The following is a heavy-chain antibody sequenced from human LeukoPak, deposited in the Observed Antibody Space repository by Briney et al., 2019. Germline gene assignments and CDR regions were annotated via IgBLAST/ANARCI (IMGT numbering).Heavy chain of an antibody. D-gene: IGHD5-12*01. CDR3: ARDYSGYDPDAFDI. J-gene: IGHJ3*02. CDR1: GFTVSTTY. Sequence: GGSLRLSCAASGFTVSTTYMSWVRQAPGKGLQWVSGISRRGSTDYADSVQGRFTISRDNSKNTLYLQMNSLRAEDTAVYYCARDYSGYDPDAFDIWGQGTIVTVSS. CDR2: ISRRGST. V-gene: IGHV3-53*01.